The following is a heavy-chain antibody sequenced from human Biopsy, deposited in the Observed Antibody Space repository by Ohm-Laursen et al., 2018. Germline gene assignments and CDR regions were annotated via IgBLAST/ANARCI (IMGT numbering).Heavy chain of an antibody. CDR1: RDIVSSNSAA. Sequence: QTLSLTCALSRDIVSSNSAAWYWLRQSPPRGPEWLGRTFFRSKWYNDYPVSVKSRMTINADTFNNQFSLQLNSVTPEDTAVYYCARETPTGIPFNWFDPWGQGTLVTVSS. CDR2: TFFRSKWYN. CDR3: ARETPTGIPFNWFDP. J-gene: IGHJ5*02. D-gene: IGHD1-1*01. V-gene: IGHV6-1*01.